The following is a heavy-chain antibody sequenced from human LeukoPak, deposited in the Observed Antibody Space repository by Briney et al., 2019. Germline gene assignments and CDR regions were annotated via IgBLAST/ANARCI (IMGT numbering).Heavy chain of an antibody. CDR3: ARGETGYYNDYYYGMDV. V-gene: IGHV4-34*01. CDR1: IGSFSDYY. CDR2: INHSGST. J-gene: IGHJ6*02. D-gene: IGHD3-9*01. Sequence: SETLSRTCAVYIGSFSDYYWTWIRQPPGKGLEWIGEINHSGSTNYNPSLKRRVTISVDTSKNQFSLQLNSVTAADTAVYYCARGETGYYNDYYYGMDVWGQGTTVTVSS.